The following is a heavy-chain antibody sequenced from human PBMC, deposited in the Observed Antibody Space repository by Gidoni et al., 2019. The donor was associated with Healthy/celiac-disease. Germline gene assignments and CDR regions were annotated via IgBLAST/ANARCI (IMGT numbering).Heavy chain of an antibody. CDR1: GYRFTTYW. D-gene: IGHD3-10*01. V-gene: IGHV5-51*03. J-gene: IGHJ4*02. CDR3: ARGGYGSGSYFPTHY. Sequence: EVQLVQSGAEVKKPGESLKISCKGSGYRFTTYWIGWVRQMPGQGLEWMGIIYPGDSDIRYSPSFQGQVTISADKSISTAYLQWSSLKASDTAMYYCARGGYGSGSYFPTHYWGQGTLVTVSS. CDR2: IYPGDSDI.